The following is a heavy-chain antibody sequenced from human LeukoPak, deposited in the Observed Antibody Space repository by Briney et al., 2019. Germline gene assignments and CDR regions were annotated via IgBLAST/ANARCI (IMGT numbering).Heavy chain of an antibody. CDR2: IYYSGST. J-gene: IGHJ5*02. CDR1: GFTFSSYS. V-gene: IGHV4-59*01. D-gene: IGHD6-13*01. CDR3: ASIDSSSWYFWFDP. Sequence: MPGGSLRLSCAASGFTFSSYSMNWVRQAPGKGLEWIGYIYYSGSTNYNPSLKSRVTISVDTSKNQFSLKLSSVTAADTAVYYCASIDSSSWYFWFDPWGQGTLVTVSS.